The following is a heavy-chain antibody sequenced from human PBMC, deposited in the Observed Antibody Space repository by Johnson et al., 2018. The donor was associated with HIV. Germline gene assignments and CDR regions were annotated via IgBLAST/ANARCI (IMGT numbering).Heavy chain of an antibody. CDR1: GFTVSSNY. Sequence: VQLVESGGGLIQPGGSLRLSCAASGFTVSSNYMSWVRQAPGTGLEWVSVIYSGGSTGYADSVKGRFTISRDNAKSSLYLQMNSLRAEDTAVYYCARELEFGDLRKNDAFDIWGQGTMVTVSS. CDR2: IYSGGST. D-gene: IGHD4-17*01. J-gene: IGHJ3*02. V-gene: IGHV3-53*01. CDR3: ARELEFGDLRKNDAFDI.